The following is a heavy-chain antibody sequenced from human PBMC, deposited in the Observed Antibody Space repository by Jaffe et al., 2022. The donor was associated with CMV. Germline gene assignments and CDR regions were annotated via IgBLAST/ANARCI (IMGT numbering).Heavy chain of an antibody. CDR2: FDPEDGET. CDR1: GYTLTELS. D-gene: IGHD6-19*01. V-gene: IGHV1-24*01. Sequence: QVQLVQSGAEVKKPGASVKVSCKVSGYTLTELSMHWVRQAPGKGLEWMGGFDPEDGETIYAQKFQGRVTMTEDTSTDTAYMELSSLRSEDTAVYYCATVPGIAVAGTRYYYGMDVWGQGTTVTVSS. J-gene: IGHJ6*02. CDR3: ATVPGIAVAGTRYYYGMDV.